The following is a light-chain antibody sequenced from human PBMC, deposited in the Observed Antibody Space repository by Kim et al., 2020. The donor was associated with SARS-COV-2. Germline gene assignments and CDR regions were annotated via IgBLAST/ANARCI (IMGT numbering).Light chain of an antibody. CDR2: GAS. J-gene: IGKJ1*01. V-gene: IGKV3-20*01. Sequence: SPGERATLSCRASQSVSSSYLAWYQQKPGQAPRRLIYGASSRATGIPDRFSGSRSGTDFTLTISRLEPEDFAVYYCQQYSRSSKTFGQGTKVDIK. CDR3: QQYSRSSKT. CDR1: QSVSSSY.